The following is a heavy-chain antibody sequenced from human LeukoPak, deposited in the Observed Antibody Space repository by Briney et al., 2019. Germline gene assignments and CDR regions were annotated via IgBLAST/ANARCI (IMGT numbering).Heavy chain of an antibody. J-gene: IGHJ4*02. Sequence: PGGSLRLSCAASGFTVSSNYMSWLRQAPGKGLEWVSVIYSGGSTYYADSVKGRFTISRDNSKNTLYLQMNSLRAEDTAVYYCARSGCGGDCYWGGESYFDYWGQGTLVTVSS. CDR2: IYSGGST. CDR3: ARSGCGGDCYWGGESYFDY. V-gene: IGHV3-53*01. D-gene: IGHD2-21*02. CDR1: GFTVSSNY.